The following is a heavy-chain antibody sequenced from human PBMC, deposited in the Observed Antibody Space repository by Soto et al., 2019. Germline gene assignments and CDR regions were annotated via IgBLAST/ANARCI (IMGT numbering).Heavy chain of an antibody. D-gene: IGHD5-18*01. CDR3: ARQSGYSHGYFDL. V-gene: IGHV4-39*01. Sequence: SENLSLTCTVSGGSISDMSYYWGWIRQSPGKGLEWIANIYYSGNTYYNPSLKSRVTISVDTSRNSFSLKLSSLTATDTAVYYCARQSGYSHGYFDLWGRGTLVTVS. CDR1: GGSISDMSYY. J-gene: IGHJ2*01. CDR2: IYYSGNT.